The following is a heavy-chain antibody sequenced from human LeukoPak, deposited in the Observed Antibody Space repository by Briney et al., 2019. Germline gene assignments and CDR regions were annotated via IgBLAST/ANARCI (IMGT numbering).Heavy chain of an antibody. D-gene: IGHD3-22*01. V-gene: IGHV3-9*01. CDR2: ISWNSGSI. J-gene: IGHJ4*02. CDR1: GFTFDDYA. Sequence: GRSLRLSCAASGFTFDDYAMHWVRQAPGEGLEWVSGISWNSGSIGYADSVKGRFTISRDNAKNSLYLQMNSLRAEDTALYYCAKSFTSDYYDSSGYYYASCFDYWGQGTLVTVSS. CDR3: AKSFTSDYYDSSGYYYASCFDY.